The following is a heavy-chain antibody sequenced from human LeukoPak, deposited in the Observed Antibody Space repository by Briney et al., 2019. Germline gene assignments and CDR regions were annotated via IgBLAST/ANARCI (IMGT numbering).Heavy chain of an antibody. CDR1: GFTFISYS. CDR3: ARGWSSTSYLPDDF. J-gene: IGHJ4*02. D-gene: IGHD6-13*01. CDR2: ISSSSSHI. V-gene: IGHV3-21*01. Sequence: TGGSLRLSCAASGFTFISYSMNWVRQAPGKGLEWVSSISSSSSHIYYADSVKGRFTISRDNAKKSLSLQMNSLRAEDTAVYYCARGWSSTSYLPDDFWGQGTLVIVSS.